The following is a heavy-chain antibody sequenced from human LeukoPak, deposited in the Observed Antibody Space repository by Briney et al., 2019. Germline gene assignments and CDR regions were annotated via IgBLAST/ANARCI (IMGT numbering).Heavy chain of an antibody. J-gene: IGHJ4*02. V-gene: IGHV3-21*05. D-gene: IGHD6-19*01. CDR1: GFTFSSYS. Sequence: GGSLRLSCAASGFTFSSYSMNWVRQAPGKGLEWVSYISSSSSYTNYADSVKGRFTISRDNAKNSLYLQMNSLRAEDTAVYYCARDFGSASSSGCDYWGQGTLVTVSS. CDR3: ARDFGSASSSGCDY. CDR2: ISSSSSYT.